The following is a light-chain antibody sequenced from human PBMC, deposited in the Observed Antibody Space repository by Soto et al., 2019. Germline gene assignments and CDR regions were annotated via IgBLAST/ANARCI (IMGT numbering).Light chain of an antibody. V-gene: IGKV3-15*01. CDR2: GAS. J-gene: IGKJ5*01. CDR1: HSVSSN. Sequence: EIVMTQSPATLSVSPGERATLSCGASHSVSSNLAWYQQKPGQAPRLLIYGASTRATGIPARFSGSGSGTEFTLTISSLQSEDFAVYYCQQYNNWRLSITFGQGTRLEIK. CDR3: QQYNNWRLSIT.